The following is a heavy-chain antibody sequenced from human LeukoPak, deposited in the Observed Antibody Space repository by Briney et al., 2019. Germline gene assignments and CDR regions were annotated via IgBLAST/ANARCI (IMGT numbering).Heavy chain of an antibody. CDR1: GYTFTSYT. D-gene: IGHD6-13*01. CDR3: ARDPPLEYSSSLGY. Sequence: RASVKVSCKASGYTFTSYTVNWVRQAPGQGLEWMGWINTNSGNPTYAQGFTGRFVFSLDTSVSTAYLQISSLKAEDTAVYYCARDPPLEYSSSLGYWGQGTLVTVSS. CDR2: INTNSGNP. V-gene: IGHV7-4-1*02. J-gene: IGHJ4*02.